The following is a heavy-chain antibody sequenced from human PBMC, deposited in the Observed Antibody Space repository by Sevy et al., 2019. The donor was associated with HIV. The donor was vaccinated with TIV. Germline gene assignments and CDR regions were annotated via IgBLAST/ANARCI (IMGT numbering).Heavy chain of an antibody. Sequence: GGSLRLSCAASGFTFSSYWMTWVRQAPGKGLEWVANIKQDGSEKYYVDSVKGRFTISRDNAKNSLYLQMNSLRAEDTAIYYFAAGYTSGYLTYWGQGTLVTVSS. V-gene: IGHV3-7*01. CDR3: AAGYTSGYLTY. J-gene: IGHJ4*02. D-gene: IGHD6-19*01. CDR1: GFTFSSYW. CDR2: IKQDGSEK.